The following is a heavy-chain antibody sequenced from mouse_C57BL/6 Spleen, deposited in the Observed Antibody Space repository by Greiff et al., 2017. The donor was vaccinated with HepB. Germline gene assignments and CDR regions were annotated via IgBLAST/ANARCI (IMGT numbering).Heavy chain of an antibody. CDR2: ISYDGSN. CDR1: GYSITSGYY. V-gene: IGHV3-6*01. Sequence: EVKLQESGPGLVKPSQSLSLTCSVTGYSITSGYYWNWIRQFPGNKLEWMGYISYDGSNNYNPSLKNRISITRDTSKNQFFLKLNSVTTEDTATYYCARDRDCWGQGTTLTVSS. J-gene: IGHJ2*01. CDR3: ARDRDC.